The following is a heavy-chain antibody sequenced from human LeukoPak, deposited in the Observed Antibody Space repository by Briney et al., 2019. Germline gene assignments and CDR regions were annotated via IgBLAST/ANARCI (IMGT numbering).Heavy chain of an antibody. CDR2: ISSNGGST. CDR3: ARELGGNSVGVDD. J-gene: IGHJ4*02. V-gene: IGHV3-64*01. D-gene: IGHD4-23*01. CDR1: GFIFSSYA. Sequence: GGSLRPSCAASGFIFSSYAMHWVRQAPGKGLEYVSAISSNGGSTYYANSVKGRFTISRDNSKNTLYLQMGSLRAEDMAVYYCARELGGNSVGVDDWGQGTLVTVSS.